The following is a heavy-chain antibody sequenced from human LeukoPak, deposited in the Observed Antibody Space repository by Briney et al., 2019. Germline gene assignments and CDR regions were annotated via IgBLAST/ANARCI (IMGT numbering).Heavy chain of an antibody. Sequence: SETLSLTRTVSGGSTSSYYWSWIRQPPGKGLEWIGYIYYSGSTNYNPSLKSRVTISVDTSKNQFSLKLSSVTAADTAVYYCASSFDGDYFDYWGQGTLVTVSS. CDR3: ASSFDGDYFDY. CDR1: GGSTSSYY. D-gene: IGHD3-9*01. CDR2: IYYSGST. J-gene: IGHJ4*02. V-gene: IGHV4-59*01.